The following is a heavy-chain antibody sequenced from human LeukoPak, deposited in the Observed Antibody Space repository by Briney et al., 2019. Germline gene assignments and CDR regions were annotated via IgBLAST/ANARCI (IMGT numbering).Heavy chain of an antibody. J-gene: IGHJ4*02. Sequence: PSETLSLTCAVYGGSFSGYYWSWIRQPPGKGLEWIGEINHSGNTNYNPSLKSRVTISVDTSKNQFSLKLSSVTAADTAVYYCARRPMVIDYWGQGTLVTVSS. CDR2: INHSGNT. CDR1: GGSFSGYY. D-gene: IGHD3-10*01. V-gene: IGHV4-34*01. CDR3: ARRPMVIDY.